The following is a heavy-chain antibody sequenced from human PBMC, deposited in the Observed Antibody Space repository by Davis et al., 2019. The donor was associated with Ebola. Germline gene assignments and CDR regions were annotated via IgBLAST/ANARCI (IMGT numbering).Heavy chain of an antibody. CDR1: GFIFHEHA. CDR3: ARGWDLDH. CDR2: FMWDGSEI. V-gene: IGHV3-9*01. D-gene: IGHD1-26*01. Sequence: PGGSLRLSCAASGFIFHEHAMHWVRQAPGKGLEWVAGFMWDGSEIGYADSVKGRFTISMDNAKTSLYLQMNTLRPEDTALYYCARGWDLDHWGQGTVVTVSS. J-gene: IGHJ4*02.